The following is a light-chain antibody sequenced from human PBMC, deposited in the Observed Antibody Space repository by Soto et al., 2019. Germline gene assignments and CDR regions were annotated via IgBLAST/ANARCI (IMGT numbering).Light chain of an antibody. CDR2: EGT. V-gene: IGLV2-23*01. CDR1: SSDVGSYNL. CDR3: CSYASSSTYV. J-gene: IGLJ1*01. Sequence: QLVLTQPASVSGSPGQSITISCTGTSSDVGSYNLVSWYQQHPGKAPKLMIYEGTKRPSGVSDRFSGSRSGNTASLTISGLQAEDEADYYCCSYASSSTYVFGTGTQLTVL.